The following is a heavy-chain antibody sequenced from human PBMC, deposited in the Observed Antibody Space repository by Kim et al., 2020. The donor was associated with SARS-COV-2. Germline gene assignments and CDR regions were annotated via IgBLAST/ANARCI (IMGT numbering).Heavy chain of an antibody. CDR1: GFTFSSYA. V-gene: IGHV3-23*01. CDR2: ISGSGGST. J-gene: IGHJ4*02. CDR3: AKGGHYYDSSGSMYYFDY. Sequence: GGSLRLSCAASGFTFSSYAMSWVRQAPGKGLEWVSAISGSGGSTYYADSVKGRFTISRDNSKNTLNLQMNSLRAEDTAVYYCAKGGHYYDSSGSMYYFDYGGQGTLVTVSS. D-gene: IGHD3-22*01.